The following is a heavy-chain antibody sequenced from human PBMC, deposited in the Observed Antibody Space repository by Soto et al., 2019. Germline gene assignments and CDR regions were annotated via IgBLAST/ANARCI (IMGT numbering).Heavy chain of an antibody. V-gene: IGHV4-4*07. Sequence: PSETLSRTCTVSGGSISNYYCNWIRQPAGKGLEWIGRIDTSGSTNYNPSLKSRVTMSVDTSKQEFSLKLSSVTAADTALYYCARGGQDFWSGPFDDWGRGALVTVSS. CDR2: IDTSGST. J-gene: IGHJ4*02. D-gene: IGHD3-3*01. CDR3: ARGGQDFWSGPFDD. CDR1: GGSISNYY.